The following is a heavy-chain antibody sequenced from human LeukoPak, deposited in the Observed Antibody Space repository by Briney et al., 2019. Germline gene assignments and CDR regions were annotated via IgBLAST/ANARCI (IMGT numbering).Heavy chain of an antibody. CDR2: IYYSGST. V-gene: IGHV4-39*01. Sequence: SETLSLTCAVSGVSISSSNSYWGWIRQPPGKGLEWIGSIYYSGSTYYNPSLKSRVTISVDTSKNQFSLKLSSVTAADTAVYYCARHRYYYYYMDVWGKGTTVTISS. CDR3: ARHRYYYYYMDV. CDR1: GVSISSSNSY. J-gene: IGHJ6*03.